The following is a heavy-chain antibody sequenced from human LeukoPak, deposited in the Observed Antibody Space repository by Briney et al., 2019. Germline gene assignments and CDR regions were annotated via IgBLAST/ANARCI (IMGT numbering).Heavy chain of an antibody. CDR2: IGSFGTTI. D-gene: IGHD5-24*01. J-gene: IGHJ3*02. V-gene: IGHV3-48*03. CDR3: ARRMAANAFDI. Sequence: LSGGSLRLSCAASGFTFSSYEMNWVRQAPGKGLEWVSYIGSFGTTISYADSVKGRFTISRDNSKNTLYLQMNSLRTEDTAVYYCARRMAANAFDIWGQGTMVTVSS. CDR1: GFTFSSYE.